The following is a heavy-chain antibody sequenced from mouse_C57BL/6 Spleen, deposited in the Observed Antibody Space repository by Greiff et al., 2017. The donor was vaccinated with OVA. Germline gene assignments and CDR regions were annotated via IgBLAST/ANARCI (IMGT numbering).Heavy chain of an antibody. J-gene: IGHJ1*03. Sequence: QVHVKQPGAELVKPGASVKLSCKASGYTFTSYWMQWVKQRPGQGLEWIGEIDPSASYTNYNQKFKGKATLTVDTSSSTAYMQLSSLTSEDSAVYDCARRDTAGWYFEVWGTGTTVTVSS. CDR2: IDPSASYT. CDR3: ARRDTAGWYFEV. V-gene: IGHV1-50*01. CDR1: GYTFTSYW.